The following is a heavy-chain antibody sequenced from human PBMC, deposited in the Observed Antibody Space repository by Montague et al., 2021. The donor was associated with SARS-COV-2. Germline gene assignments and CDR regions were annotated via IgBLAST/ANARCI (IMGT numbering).Heavy chain of an antibody. CDR2: INHSGST. V-gene: IGHV4-34*01. Sequence: SETLSLTCAVYGGSFSGYYWSWIRQPPGKGLEWFGEINHSGSTNYNPSLKSRVTISVDTSKNQFSLKLSSVTAADTAVYYCARVSYYGSGTSLGMDVWGQGTTVTVSS. CDR3: ARVSYYGSGTSLGMDV. CDR1: GGSFSGYY. J-gene: IGHJ6*02. D-gene: IGHD3-10*01.